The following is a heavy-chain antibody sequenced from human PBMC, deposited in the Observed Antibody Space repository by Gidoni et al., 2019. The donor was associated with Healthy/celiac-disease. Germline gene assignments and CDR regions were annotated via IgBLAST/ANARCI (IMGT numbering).Heavy chain of an antibody. D-gene: IGHD3-10*01. V-gene: IGHV3-21*01. J-gene: IGHJ3*02. CDR1: GFPFSSYS. CDR2: ISSGSSYI. Sequence: EVQLVESGGGLVKPGGSLRLSCAASGFPFSSYSMNWVRQAPGKGLEWVSSISSGSSYIYYADSVKGRFTISRDNAKNSLYLQMNSLRAEDTAVYYCARDRGTWDSCAFDIWGQGTMVTVSS. CDR3: ARDRGTWDSCAFDI.